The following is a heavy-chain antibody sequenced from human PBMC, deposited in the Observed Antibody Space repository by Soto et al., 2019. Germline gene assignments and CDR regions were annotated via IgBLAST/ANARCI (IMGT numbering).Heavy chain of an antibody. V-gene: IGHV3-33*01. J-gene: IGHJ5*02. CDR2: IWYDGSNK. CDR1: GFTFSSYG. Sequence: QVQLVESGGGVVQPGRSLRLSCAASGFTFSSYGMHWVRQAPGKGLEWVAVIWYDGSNKYYADSVKGRFTISRDNSKNTLYLQMNSLRAEDTDVYYCARDCRWFDPWGQGTLVTVSS. CDR3: ARDCRWFDP.